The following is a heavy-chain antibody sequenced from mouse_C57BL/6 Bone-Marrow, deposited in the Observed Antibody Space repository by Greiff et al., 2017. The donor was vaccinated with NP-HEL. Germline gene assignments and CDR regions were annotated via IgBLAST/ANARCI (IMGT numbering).Heavy chain of an antibody. D-gene: IGHD2-3*01. CDR1: GYSFTGYY. V-gene: IGHV1-42*01. J-gene: IGHJ4*01. Sequence: VQLQQSGPELVKPGASVKISCKASGYSFTGYYMNWVKQSPEKSLEWIGAINPRTGGTTYNQKFKAKATLTVDKSSSTAYMQLKSLTSEDSAVSDCARDGYYVGAMDYWGQGTSVTVSS. CDR3: ARDGYYVGAMDY. CDR2: INPRTGGT.